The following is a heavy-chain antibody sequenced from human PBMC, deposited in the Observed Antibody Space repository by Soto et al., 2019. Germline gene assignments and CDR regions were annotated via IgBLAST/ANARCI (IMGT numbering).Heavy chain of an antibody. J-gene: IGHJ4*02. CDR3: AKDAVSGDGIWLLDS. Sequence: GGSLRLSCAASGFTFTNYAMTWARQAPGKGLEWVSSLLRSGSTTYYADSVKGRFTISSDISANSLYLQMDSLRAEDTAVYYSAKDAVSGDGIWLLDSWGQGTVVTVSS. CDR2: LLRSGSTT. V-gene: IGHV3-23*01. CDR1: GFTFTNYA. D-gene: IGHD4-17*01.